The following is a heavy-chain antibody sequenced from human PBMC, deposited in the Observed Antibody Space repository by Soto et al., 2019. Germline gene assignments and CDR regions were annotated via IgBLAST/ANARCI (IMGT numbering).Heavy chain of an antibody. CDR1: GFTFSSYG. CDR2: ISYDGSNK. D-gene: IGHD4-17*01. V-gene: IGHV3-30*18. J-gene: IGHJ4*02. Sequence: QVQLVESGGGVVQPGRSLRLSCAASGFTFSSYGMHWVRQAPGKGLEWVAVISYDGSNKYYADSVKGRFTISRDNSKNTLYLQMNSLRAEDTAVYYCAKESDYGGNSHIDYWGQGTLVTVSS. CDR3: AKESDYGGNSHIDY.